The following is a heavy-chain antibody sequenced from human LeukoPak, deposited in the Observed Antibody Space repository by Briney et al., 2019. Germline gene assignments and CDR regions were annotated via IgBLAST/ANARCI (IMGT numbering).Heavy chain of an antibody. Sequence: SETLSLTCTVSGGSISSYYWSWIRQPPGKGLEWIGYIYYSGSTNYNPSLKSRVTISVDTSKNQFSLKLSSVTAADTAVYYCARGNDHVWSYGMDVWGQGTTVTVSS. CDR2: IYYSGST. V-gene: IGHV4-59*01. CDR1: GGSISSYY. CDR3: ARGNDHVWSYGMDV. D-gene: IGHD3-16*01. J-gene: IGHJ6*02.